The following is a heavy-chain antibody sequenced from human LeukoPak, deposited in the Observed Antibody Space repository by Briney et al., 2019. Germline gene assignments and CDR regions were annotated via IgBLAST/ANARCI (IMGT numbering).Heavy chain of an antibody. V-gene: IGHV3-72*01. CDR2: TRNKANSYTT. CDR3: ARDAGVGVVAATRYYYYGMDV. Sequence: GGSLRLSCAASGFTFSSYSMNWVRQAPGKGLEWVGRTRNKANSYTTEYAASVKGRFTISRDDSKNSLYLQMNSLKTEDTAVYYCARDAGVGVVAATRYYYYGMDVWGQGTTVTVSS. D-gene: IGHD2-15*01. CDR1: GFTFSSYS. J-gene: IGHJ6*02.